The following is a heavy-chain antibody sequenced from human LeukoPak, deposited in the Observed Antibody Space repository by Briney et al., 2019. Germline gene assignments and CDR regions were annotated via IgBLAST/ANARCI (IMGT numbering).Heavy chain of an antibody. CDR3: ARRASDYYYGMDV. CDR2: IYHSGST. CDR1: GGSISSGGYY. J-gene: IGHJ6*02. Sequence: PSETLSLTCTVSGGSISSGGYYWSWIRQPPGKGLEWIGYIYHSGSTYYNPSLKSRVTISVDRSKNQFSLKLSSVTAADTAVYYCARRASDYYYGMDVWGQGTTVTVSS. V-gene: IGHV4-30-2*01. D-gene: IGHD6-6*01.